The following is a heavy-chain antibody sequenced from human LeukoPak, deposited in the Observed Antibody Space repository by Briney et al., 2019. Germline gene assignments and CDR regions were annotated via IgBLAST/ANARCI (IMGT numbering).Heavy chain of an antibody. CDR1: GGSISSIFNY. D-gene: IGHD4/OR15-4a*01. Sequence: KSSETLSLTCTVSGGSISSIFNYWGWIRQPPGKGLGWIGNIYYSGNTYYNPSLKSRVTISVDASRNQFSLRLSSVTAADTAVYYCARRAGAYSHPYDYWGQGTLVTVSS. CDR3: ARRAGAYSHPYDY. V-gene: IGHV4-39*07. CDR2: IYYSGNT. J-gene: IGHJ4*02.